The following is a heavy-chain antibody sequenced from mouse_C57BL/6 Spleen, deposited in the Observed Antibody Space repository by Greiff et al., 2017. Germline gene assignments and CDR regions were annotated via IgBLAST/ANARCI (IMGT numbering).Heavy chain of an antibody. V-gene: IGHV1-80*01. J-gene: IGHJ4*01. Sequence: VQLQQSGAELVKPGASVKISCKASGYAFSTYWMNWVKQRPGKGLEWIGQIYPGDGDTNYNGKFKGKATLTADKSSSTAYMQLSSLTSEDSAVYFCASGGYYGSGDYYAMDYWGQGTSVTVSS. CDR1: GYAFSTYW. D-gene: IGHD1-1*01. CDR2: IYPGDGDT. CDR3: ASGGYYGSGDYYAMDY.